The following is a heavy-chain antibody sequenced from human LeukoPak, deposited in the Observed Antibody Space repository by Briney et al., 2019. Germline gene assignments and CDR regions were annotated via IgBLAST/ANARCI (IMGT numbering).Heavy chain of an antibody. V-gene: IGHV1-2*02. CDR3: ARDGYSYGPGYYYYMDV. D-gene: IGHD5-18*01. Sequence: ASVKVSCKASGYTLSDYYLHWVRQAPGQRLEWMGWINPNNGDTKFAQKFQGRVTMTRDTSISTAYMELSRLRSDDTAVYYCARDGYSYGPGYYYYMDVWGKGTTVTVSS. CDR2: INPNNGDT. CDR1: GYTLSDYY. J-gene: IGHJ6*03.